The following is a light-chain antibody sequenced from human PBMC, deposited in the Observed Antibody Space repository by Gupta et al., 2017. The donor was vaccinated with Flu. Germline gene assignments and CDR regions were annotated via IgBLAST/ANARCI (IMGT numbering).Light chain of an antibody. CDR2: AAS. Sequence: DIQMTQSPSSLSASVGDRVSMTCRASQSIRTYLNWYQQKPGKAPKLLIYAASTLHSGVPSRCSGTGSGTDFSLTIDSVQPEDFAVYYCQQSYSAIPMYTFGQGTRLELK. CDR1: QSIRTY. CDR3: QQSYSAIPMYT. J-gene: IGKJ2*01. V-gene: IGKV1-39*01.